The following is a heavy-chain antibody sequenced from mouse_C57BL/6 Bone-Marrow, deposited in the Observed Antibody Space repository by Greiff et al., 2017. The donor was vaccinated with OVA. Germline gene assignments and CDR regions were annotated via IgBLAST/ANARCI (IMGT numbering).Heavy chain of an antibody. D-gene: IGHD2-3*01. CDR3: ARDGYYSDY. Sequence: VQLQQSGPELVKPGASVKISCKASGYTFTDYYMNWVKQSHGKSLEWIGDINPNNGGTSYNQKFKGKATLTVDKSSSTAYMELRSLTSEDSAVYYCARDGYYSDYWGQGTTLTVSS. V-gene: IGHV1-26*01. CDR1: GYTFTDYY. CDR2: INPNNGGT. J-gene: IGHJ2*01.